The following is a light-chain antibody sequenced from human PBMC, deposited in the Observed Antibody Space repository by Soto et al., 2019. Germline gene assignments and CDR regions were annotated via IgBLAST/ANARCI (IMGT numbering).Light chain of an antibody. CDR2: GAS. CDR3: QQYGSSPQT. J-gene: IGKJ1*01. V-gene: IGKV3-20*01. Sequence: EIVLTPSPGTLSLSPGARATLSCRASQIVSSSYLAWYQQKPGQAPRLLIYGASSRATGIPDRFSGRGSGTDFTLTISRLEPEDFAVYYCQQYGSSPQTFGQGTKVDIK. CDR1: QIVSSSY.